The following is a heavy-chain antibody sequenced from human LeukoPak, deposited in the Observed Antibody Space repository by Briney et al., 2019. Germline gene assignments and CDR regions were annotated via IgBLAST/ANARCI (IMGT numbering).Heavy chain of an antibody. V-gene: IGHV3-23*01. CDR1: GFTFSSYA. Sequence: GGSLRLSCAASGFTFSSYAMSWVRQAPGKGLEWVSAISGSCGSTYYADSVKGRFTISRDNSKNTLYLQMNSLRAEDTAVYYCAKGVDYYGSGSYHPYFDYWGQGTLVTVS. J-gene: IGHJ4*02. CDR3: AKGVDYYGSGSYHPYFDY. CDR2: ISGSCGST. D-gene: IGHD3-10*01.